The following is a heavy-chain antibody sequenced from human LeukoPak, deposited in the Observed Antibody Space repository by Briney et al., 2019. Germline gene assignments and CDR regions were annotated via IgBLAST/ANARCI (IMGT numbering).Heavy chain of an antibody. J-gene: IGHJ4*02. CDR2: INHSGST. CDR1: GGSFSGYY. Sequence: SETLSLTCAVYGGSFSGYYWSWIRQPPGKGREGIGEINHSGSTNYNPPLKSRVAISVDTSKNPFSLKLSPVTAADTAVYYCAVRRVRGLILFDYWGQGTLVTVSS. CDR3: AVRRVRGLILFDY. D-gene: IGHD3-10*01. V-gene: IGHV4-34*01.